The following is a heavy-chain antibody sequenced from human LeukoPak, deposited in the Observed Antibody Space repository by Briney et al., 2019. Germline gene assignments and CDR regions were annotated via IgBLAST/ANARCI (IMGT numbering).Heavy chain of an antibody. CDR2: IYYSGSI. J-gene: IGHJ2*01. CDR1: GGSISSSSYY. D-gene: IGHD5-18*01. V-gene: IGHV4-39*07. CDR3: AREPPGPIQLSTYFDL. Sequence: PSETLSLTCTVSGGSISSSSYYWGWIRQPPGKGLEWIGSIYYSGSIYYNPSLKSRVTISVDTSKNQFSLKLSSVTAADTAVYYCAREPPGPIQLSTYFDLWGRGTLVTVSS.